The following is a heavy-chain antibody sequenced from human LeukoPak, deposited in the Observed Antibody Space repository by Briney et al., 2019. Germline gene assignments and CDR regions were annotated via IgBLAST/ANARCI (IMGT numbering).Heavy chain of an antibody. V-gene: IGHV1-46*01. Sequence: ASVKVSCKASGYTFTGYYMHWVRQAPGQGLEWMGIINPSGGSTSYAQKFQGRVTMTRDTSTSTVYMELSSLRSEDTAVYYCASLNSSGWSFDYWGQGTLVTVSS. D-gene: IGHD6-19*01. CDR2: INPSGGST. CDR1: GYTFTGYY. J-gene: IGHJ4*02. CDR3: ASLNSSGWSFDY.